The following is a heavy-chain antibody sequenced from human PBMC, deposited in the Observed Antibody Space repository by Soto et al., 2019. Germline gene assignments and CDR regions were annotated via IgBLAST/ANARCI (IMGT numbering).Heavy chain of an antibody. J-gene: IGHJ4*02. CDR3: AKDLFHGGY. V-gene: IGHV3-30*18. D-gene: IGHD2-15*01. CDR2: ISYDGSNK. CDR1: GFTFSSYG. Sequence: QVQLVESGGGVVQPGRSLRLSCAASGFTFSSYGMHWVLQAPGKGLEWVAVISYDGSNKYYADSVKGRFTISRDNSKNTLYLQMNSLRAEDTAVYYCAKDLFHGGYWGQGTLVTVSS.